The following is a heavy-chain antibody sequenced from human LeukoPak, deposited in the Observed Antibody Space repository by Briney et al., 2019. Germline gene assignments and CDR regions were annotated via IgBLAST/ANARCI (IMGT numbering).Heavy chain of an antibody. CDR3: ARDVAQVIDFLF. CDR2: IWYDGSNN. Sequence: GGSLRHSRSGSGFTFYQFLMQVVAQAPGKGLEWVAVIWYDGSNNYYADSVKGRFTISRDNSKNTLYLQMNSLRAEDTAVYYCARDVAQVIDFLFWGERTLVTVSS. V-gene: IGHV3-33*08. J-gene: IGHJ4*02. D-gene: IGHD3-16*02. CDR1: GFTFYQFL.